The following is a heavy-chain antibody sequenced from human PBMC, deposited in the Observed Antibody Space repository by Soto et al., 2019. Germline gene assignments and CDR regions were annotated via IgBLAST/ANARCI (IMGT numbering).Heavy chain of an antibody. CDR1: GDSVSSNIVT. CDR3: ARRGAAASINLFDY. D-gene: IGHD6-25*01. J-gene: IGHJ4*02. CDR2: TYYRSKWYY. Sequence: SQTLSLTCVISGDSVSSNIVTWNWIRQSPSRGLEWLGRTYYRSKWYYDYAVSVKSRITIDADTSNNHFSLRLNSVTPEDTAVYYCARRGAAASINLFDYWGQGTLVTVSS. V-gene: IGHV6-1*01.